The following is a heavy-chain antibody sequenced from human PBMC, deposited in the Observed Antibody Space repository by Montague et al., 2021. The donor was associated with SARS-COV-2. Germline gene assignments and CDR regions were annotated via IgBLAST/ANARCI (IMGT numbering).Heavy chain of an antibody. CDR1: GFTFSSYA. J-gene: IGHJ4*02. CDR2: ISYDGSNK. Sequence: SLRLSCAASGFTFSSYAMHWVRRAPGKGLEWVAVISYDGSNKYYADSVKGRFTISRDNSKNTLYLQMNSLRAEDTAVYYCANVLDSYGFYFDYWGQGTLVTVSS. CDR3: ANVLDSYGFYFDY. V-gene: IGHV3-30*18. D-gene: IGHD5-18*01.